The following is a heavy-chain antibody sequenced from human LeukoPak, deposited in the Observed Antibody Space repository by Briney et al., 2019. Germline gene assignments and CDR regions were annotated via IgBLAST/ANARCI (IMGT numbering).Heavy chain of an antibody. Sequence: ASVKVPCKASRYFFMSSGFTWVRQAPGQGLEWMGWISPYNGNTNYAQKFQGRVTMTTDKSSTTVYMELRSLRSDDTAVYFCARDDYGDYWYFDLWGRGTLVTVSS. CDR2: ISPYNGNT. D-gene: IGHD4/OR15-4a*01. CDR1: RYFFMSSG. J-gene: IGHJ2*01. V-gene: IGHV1-18*01. CDR3: ARDDYGDYWYFDL.